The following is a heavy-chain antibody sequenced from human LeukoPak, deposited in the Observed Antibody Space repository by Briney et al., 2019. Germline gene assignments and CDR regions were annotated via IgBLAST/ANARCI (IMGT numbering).Heavy chain of an antibody. CDR1: GYTFTSYG. CDR2: ISAYNGNT. J-gene: IGHJ4*02. CDR3: ARDSDYYYDSSAWGFDY. V-gene: IGHV1-18*01. Sequence: ASVKVSCKVSGYTFTSYGISWVRQAPGQGLEWMGWISAYNGNTNYAQKLQGRVTMTTDTSTSTAYMELSSLRSDDTAVYYCARDSDYYYDSSAWGFDYWGQGTLVTVSS. D-gene: IGHD3-22*01.